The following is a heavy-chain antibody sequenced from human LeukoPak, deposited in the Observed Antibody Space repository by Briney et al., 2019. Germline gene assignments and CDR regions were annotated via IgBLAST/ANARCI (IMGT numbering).Heavy chain of an antibody. CDR3: AKDRYDSSEGWIDY. Sequence: GRSLRLSCVASGFTFSNYGMHWVRQAPGKGLEWVAVISHDGSNKYYADSEKGRFTISRDNSKNTLYLQMNSLRAEDTAVYYCAKDRYDSSEGWIDYWGQGTLVTVSS. V-gene: IGHV3-30*18. CDR2: ISHDGSNK. CDR1: GFTFSNYG. D-gene: IGHD3-22*01. J-gene: IGHJ4*02.